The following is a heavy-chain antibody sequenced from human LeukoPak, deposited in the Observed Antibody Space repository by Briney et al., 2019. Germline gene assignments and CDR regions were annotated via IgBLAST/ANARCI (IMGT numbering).Heavy chain of an antibody. Sequence: SETLSLTCAVYGGSFSGYYWSWIRQPPGKGLEWIGEINHSGSTNYNPSLKSRVTISVDTSKNQFSLKLSSVTAADTAVYYCARGQYYYDSSGYQNWFDPWGQGTLVTVSS. CDR3: ARGQYYYDSSGYQNWFDP. V-gene: IGHV4-34*01. J-gene: IGHJ5*02. CDR2: INHSGST. CDR1: GGSFSGYY. D-gene: IGHD3-22*01.